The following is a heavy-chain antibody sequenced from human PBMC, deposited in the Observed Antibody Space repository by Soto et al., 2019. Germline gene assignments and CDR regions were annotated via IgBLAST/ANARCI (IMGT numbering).Heavy chain of an antibody. Sequence: SDTLSLTSAVYGGCLSGYYWSWIRQSPGKGLEWIGEINHSGSTNYNPSLKSRVTISVDTSKNQFSLKLTSVTAADTAVYYCARLRWEQPWVFDYWGQGTLVTVSS. D-gene: IGHD1-26*01. CDR1: GGCLSGYY. J-gene: IGHJ4*02. CDR3: ARLRWEQPWVFDY. V-gene: IGHV4-34*01. CDR2: INHSGST.